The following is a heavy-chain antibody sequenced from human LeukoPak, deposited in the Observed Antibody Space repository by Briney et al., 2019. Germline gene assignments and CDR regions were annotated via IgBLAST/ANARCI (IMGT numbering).Heavy chain of an antibody. V-gene: IGHV4-31*03. Sequence: SEPLSLTCTVSGASISRGGYYWRWLRHHPGKGLEWIGYIYYSGSTYYNPSLKSRVTISVDSSKNQFSLKLSSVTAADTAVYCCARGVGSSSWYVWFYPWGQGTLVTVSS. CDR3: ARGVGSSSWYVWFYP. CDR2: IYYSGST. J-gene: IGHJ5*02. D-gene: IGHD6-13*01. CDR1: GASISRGGYY.